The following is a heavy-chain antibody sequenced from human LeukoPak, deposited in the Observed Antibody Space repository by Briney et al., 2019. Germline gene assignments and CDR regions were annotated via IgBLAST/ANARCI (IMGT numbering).Heavy chain of an antibody. CDR1: GYTFTGYY. CDR3: ARGFVDIVATILGSYYYYYYMDV. CDR2: INPNSGGT. J-gene: IGHJ6*03. V-gene: IGHV1-2*02. D-gene: IGHD5-12*01. Sequence: ASVKVSCKASGYTFTGYYMHWVRQAPGQGLEWMGWINPNSGGTNYAQKFQGRVTMTRDTSISTAYMELSRLRSDDTAVYYCARGFVDIVATILGSYYYYYYMDVWGKGTTVTISS.